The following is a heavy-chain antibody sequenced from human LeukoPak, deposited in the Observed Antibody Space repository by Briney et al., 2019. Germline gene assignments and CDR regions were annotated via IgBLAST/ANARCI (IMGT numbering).Heavy chain of an antibody. CDR3: ARRIRGYSYQGDDAFDI. J-gene: IGHJ3*02. CDR2: IIPIFGTA. D-gene: IGHD5-18*01. CDR1: GGTFSSYA. Sequence: GASVKVSCKASGGTFSSYAISWVRQAPGQGLEWMGGIIPIFGTANYAQKFQGRVTITADKSTSTAYMELSSLRSEDTAVYYCARRIRGYSYQGDDAFDIWGQGTMVTVSS. V-gene: IGHV1-69*06.